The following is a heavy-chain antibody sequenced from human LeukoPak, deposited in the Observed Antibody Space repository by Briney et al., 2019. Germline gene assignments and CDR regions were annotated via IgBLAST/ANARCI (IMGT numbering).Heavy chain of an antibody. Sequence: PGGSLRLSCAASGFTFSSYWMHWVRQAPGMGLEWVAVISYDGSNKYYADSVKGRFTISRDNSKNTLYLQMNSLRAEDTAVYYCAKASAMIVVVSKHFDYWGQGTLVTVSS. V-gene: IGHV3-30*18. D-gene: IGHD3-22*01. J-gene: IGHJ4*02. CDR1: GFTFSSYW. CDR3: AKASAMIVVVSKHFDY. CDR2: ISYDGSNK.